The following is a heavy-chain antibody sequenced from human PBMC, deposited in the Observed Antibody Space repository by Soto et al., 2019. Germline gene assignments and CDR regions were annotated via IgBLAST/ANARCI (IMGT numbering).Heavy chain of an antibody. CDR1: GFNFNYYG. CDR2: ITNTGATT. Sequence: GGALRLSCAASGFNFNYYGMHWVLQAPGKALEYVSAITNTGATTYYADSVKGRFTISRDNSKNTLFLQMGSLRTEDMAVYYCARARDYGSGKYYHDFWGQGTLVTVSS. J-gene: IGHJ4*02. D-gene: IGHD3-10*01. V-gene: IGHV3-64*02. CDR3: ARARDYGSGKYYHDF.